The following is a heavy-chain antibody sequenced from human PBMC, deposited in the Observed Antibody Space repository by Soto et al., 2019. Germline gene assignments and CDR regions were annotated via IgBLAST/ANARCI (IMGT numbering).Heavy chain of an antibody. Sequence: EAQLVESGGGLVHPGGSLRFSCAASGLTFVNYEMHWVRQAPGKGLELVSGISNNGAHTDYAKSVKGRFTISRDNSENTLYLQMGSLRAEDMALYYCARRGYGSRWPNVYMDVWGKGTTVTVSS. V-gene: IGHV3-64*01. CDR2: ISNNGAHT. CDR3: ARRGYGSRWPNVYMDV. D-gene: IGHD6-13*01. CDR1: GLTFVNYE. J-gene: IGHJ6*03.